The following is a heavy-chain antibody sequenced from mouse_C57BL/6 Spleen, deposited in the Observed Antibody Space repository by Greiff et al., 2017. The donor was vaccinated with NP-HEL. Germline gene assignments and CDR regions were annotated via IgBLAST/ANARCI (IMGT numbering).Heavy chain of an antibody. V-gene: IGHV1-52*01. D-gene: IGHD2-4*01. CDR1: GYTFTSYW. CDR3: ARDDYEGWFAY. Sequence: VQLQQPGAELVRPGSSVKLSCKASGYTFTSYWMHWVKQRPIQGLEWIGNIDPSDSETHYNQKFKDKATLTVDKSTSTAYMQLSSLTSEDAAVYYCARDDYEGWFAYWGQGTLVTVSA. CDR2: IDPSDSET. J-gene: IGHJ3*01.